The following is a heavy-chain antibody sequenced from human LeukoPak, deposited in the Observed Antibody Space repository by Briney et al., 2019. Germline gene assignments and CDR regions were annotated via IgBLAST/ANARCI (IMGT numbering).Heavy chain of an antibody. CDR1: GFTFSSYG. J-gene: IGHJ4*02. CDR2: ISYGGSNR. Sequence: GGSLRLSCVASGFTFSSYGMHWVRQAPGKGLEWVAVISYGGSNRYYADSVKGRFTISRDNSKNTLYLQMNSLRAEDTAVYYCAKEDGDCSGGSCYGYYFDYWGQGTLVTVSS. CDR3: AKEDGDCSGGSCYGYYFDY. D-gene: IGHD2-15*01. V-gene: IGHV3-30*18.